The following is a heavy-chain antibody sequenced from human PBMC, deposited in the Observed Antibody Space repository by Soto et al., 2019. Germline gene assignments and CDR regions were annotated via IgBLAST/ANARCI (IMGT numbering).Heavy chain of an antibody. Sequence: QVQLVQSGAEVKKPGASVKVSCKASGYTFTSYGISWVRQAPGQGLEWMGWISAYNGKINYAQKLQGRVTMTTDTSPSTAYMELRSLRSADTAVYYCARVIASAADFDYWGQGTLVTVSS. CDR3: ARVIASAADFDY. V-gene: IGHV1-18*01. D-gene: IGHD6-13*01. CDR1: GYTFTSYG. J-gene: IGHJ4*02. CDR2: ISAYNGKI.